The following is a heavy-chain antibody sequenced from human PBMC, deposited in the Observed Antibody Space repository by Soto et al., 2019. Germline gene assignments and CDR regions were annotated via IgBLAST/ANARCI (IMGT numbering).Heavy chain of an antibody. V-gene: IGHV1-46*01. CDR1: GYTFTSYY. D-gene: IGHD3-9*01. J-gene: IGHJ4*02. Sequence: QVQLVQSGAEVKKPGASVKLSCKASGYTFTSYYIHWVRQAPGQGLEWIGIINPNGGSPNYAHNFKGRLTVTRDTSTATVYMELGALTSEDTAVYYCARGLGLGDYWGQGTLVTVSS. CDR3: ARGLGLGDY. CDR2: INPNGGSP.